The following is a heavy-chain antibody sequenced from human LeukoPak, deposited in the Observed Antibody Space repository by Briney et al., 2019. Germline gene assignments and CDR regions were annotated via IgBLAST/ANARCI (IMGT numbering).Heavy chain of an antibody. J-gene: IGHJ5*02. CDR2: INPSGGST. D-gene: IGHD6-19*01. V-gene: IGHV1-46*03. Sequence: ASVKVSCKASGYTFTSYYMHWVRQAPGQGLEWMGIINPSGGSTSYAQKLQGRVTMTRDTSTSTVYMELSSLRSEDTAVYYCARETSGWAKVNWFDPWGQGTLVTVSS. CDR3: ARETSGWAKVNWFDP. CDR1: GYTFTSYY.